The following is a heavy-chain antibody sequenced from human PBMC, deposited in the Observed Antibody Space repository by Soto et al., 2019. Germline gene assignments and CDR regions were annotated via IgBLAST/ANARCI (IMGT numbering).Heavy chain of an antibody. D-gene: IGHD6-19*01. CDR3: ARDDSSGWLIDL. V-gene: IGHV4-31*03. CDR2: IYYSGST. Sequence: QVQLQESGPGLVKPSQTLSLTCTVSGGSISSGGYYWSWIRQHPGKGLEWIGYIYYSGSTYYNPSLKSRVTISVDTSKNQFSLKRSSVTAADTAVYYCARDDSSGWLIDLWGRGTLVTVSS. J-gene: IGHJ2*01. CDR1: GGSISSGGYY.